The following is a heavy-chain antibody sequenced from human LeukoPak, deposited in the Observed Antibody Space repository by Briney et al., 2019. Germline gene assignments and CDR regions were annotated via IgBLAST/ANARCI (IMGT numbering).Heavy chain of an antibody. D-gene: IGHD3-10*02. CDR2: ISSSGSTI. CDR1: GFTFSSYE. V-gene: IGHV3-48*03. CDR3: AELGITMIGGV. J-gene: IGHJ6*04. Sequence: GGALRLSCAASGFTFSSYEMNWVRQAAGKGLEWVSYISSSGSTIYYADSVKGRFTISRDDAKNSLYLQMNSLRAEDTAVYYCAELGITMIGGVWGKGTTVTISS.